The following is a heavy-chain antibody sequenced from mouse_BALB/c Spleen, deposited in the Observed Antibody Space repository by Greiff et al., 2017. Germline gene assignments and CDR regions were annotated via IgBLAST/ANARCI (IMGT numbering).Heavy chain of an antibody. D-gene: IGHD1-1*02. Sequence: EVQLVESGGGLVQPGGSRKLSCAASGFTFSSFGMHWVRQAPEKGLEWVAYISSGSSTIYYADTVKGRFTISRDNPKNTLFLQMTSLRSEDTAMYYCARRPPYYGFYAMDYWGQGTSVTVSS. J-gene: IGHJ4*01. CDR1: GFTFSSFG. CDR3: ARRPPYYGFYAMDY. V-gene: IGHV5-17*02. CDR2: ISSGSSTI.